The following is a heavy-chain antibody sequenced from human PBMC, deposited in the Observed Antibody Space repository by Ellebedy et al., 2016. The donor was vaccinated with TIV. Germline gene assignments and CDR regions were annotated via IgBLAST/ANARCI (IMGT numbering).Heavy chain of an antibody. CDR2: IYPGDSDT. Sequence: GGSLRLXXKGSGYSFTSYWIGWVRQMPGKGLEWMGIIYPGDSDTRYSPSFQGQVTISADKSISTAYLQWSSLKASDTAMYYCASSQNYYYYYMDVWGKGTTVTVSS. CDR3: ASSQNYYYYYMDV. J-gene: IGHJ6*03. CDR1: GYSFTSYW. V-gene: IGHV5-51*01.